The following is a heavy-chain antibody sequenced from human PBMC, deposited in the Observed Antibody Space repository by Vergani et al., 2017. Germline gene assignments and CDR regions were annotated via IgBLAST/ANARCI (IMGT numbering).Heavy chain of an antibody. Sequence: QGKGGEAGGGVGQPGRSLRLSCAASGFTFNQYGMHWVRQAPGKGLEWVAVTWYDGNNKQYADSVKGRFTISRDNSKSTMYLQMNSLRDEDTGVYYCARDLRLLYNRFDPWGQGTLVTVSS. J-gene: IGHJ5*02. CDR2: TWYDGNNK. V-gene: IGHV3-33*01. D-gene: IGHD1-14*01. CDR1: GFTFNQYG. CDR3: ARDLRLLYNRFDP.